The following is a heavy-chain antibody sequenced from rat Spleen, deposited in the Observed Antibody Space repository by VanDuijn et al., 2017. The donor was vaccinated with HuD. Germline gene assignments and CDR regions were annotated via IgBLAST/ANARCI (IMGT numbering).Heavy chain of an antibody. CDR2: ISFYDFTP. V-gene: IGHV5-22*01. J-gene: IGHJ3*01. CDR1: GFTFSDFY. D-gene: IGHD1-6*01. Sequence: EVQLVESGGGLVQPGRSLKLSCAASGFTFSDFYMAWVRQTPKKGLEWVTSISFYDFTPYYGDSVKGRFSISRDNAKSSLYLQMNSLRSGDTATYHCSREMHPTVPFAYWGQGTLVTVSS. CDR3: SREMHPTVPFAY.